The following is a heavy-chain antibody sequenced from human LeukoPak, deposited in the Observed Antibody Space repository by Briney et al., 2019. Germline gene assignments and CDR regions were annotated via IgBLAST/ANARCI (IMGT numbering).Heavy chain of an antibody. D-gene: IGHD5-18*01. CDR1: GFTFNNYA. Sequence: GGSLRLSCAASGFTFNNYAMSWVRQAPGKGLEWVAVISYDGSNKYYADSVKGRFTISRDNSKNTLYLQMNSLRAEDTAVYYCARAPWIQLWIIDYWGQGTLVTVSS. J-gene: IGHJ4*02. CDR2: ISYDGSNK. V-gene: IGHV3-30-3*01. CDR3: ARAPWIQLWIIDY.